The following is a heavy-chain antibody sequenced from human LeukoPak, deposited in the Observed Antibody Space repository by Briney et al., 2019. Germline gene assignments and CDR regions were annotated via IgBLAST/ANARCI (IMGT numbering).Heavy chain of an antibody. CDR3: ARDYDSSGYDAFDI. J-gene: IGHJ3*02. CDR2: IYYSGST. Sequence: SETLSLTCTVSGGSISSYSWSWIRQPPGKGLEWIGYIYYSGSTNYNPSLTRRDTISVDTSKNQFSLKLSSVTAADTAVYYCARDYDSSGYDAFDIWGQGTMVTVSS. V-gene: IGHV4-59*01. CDR1: GGSISSYS. D-gene: IGHD3-22*01.